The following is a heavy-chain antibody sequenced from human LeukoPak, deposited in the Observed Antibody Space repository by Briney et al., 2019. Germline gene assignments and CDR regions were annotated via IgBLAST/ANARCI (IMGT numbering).Heavy chain of an antibody. D-gene: IGHD3-10*01. CDR2: IQRDGNEK. Sequence: GGSLRLSCAASGFTFSSYWMNWVRQAPGKALEWVANIQRDGNEKYYVDSVKGRFSISRDNAKNLLYLQMDSLRAEDTAVYYCAKEGAYPIITYDSWGQGALVTVSS. CDR3: AKEGAYPIITYDS. V-gene: IGHV3-7*01. CDR1: GFTFSSYW. J-gene: IGHJ5*01.